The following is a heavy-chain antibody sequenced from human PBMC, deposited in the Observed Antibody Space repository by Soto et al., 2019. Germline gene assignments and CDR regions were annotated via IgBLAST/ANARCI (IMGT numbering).Heavy chain of an antibody. V-gene: IGHV4-59*08. CDR3: ARGYNYDFGLDY. Sequence: SETLSLTCTVSGGSISSHYWSWIRQPPGKGLEWIGYIYYSGSTNYNPSLKSRVTISVDTSKNQFSLKMSSVTATDTAVYYCARGYNYDFGLDYWGQGTLVTVSS. CDR2: IYYSGST. CDR1: GGSISSHY. D-gene: IGHD5-18*01. J-gene: IGHJ4*02.